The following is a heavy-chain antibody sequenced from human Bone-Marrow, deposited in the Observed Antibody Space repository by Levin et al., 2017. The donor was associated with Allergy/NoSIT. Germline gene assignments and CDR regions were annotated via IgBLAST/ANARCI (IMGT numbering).Heavy chain of an antibody. V-gene: IGHV3-9*01. Sequence: GGSLRLSCAASGFTFDDYAMHWVRQAPGKGLEWVSGISWNSGSIGYADSVKGRFTISRDNAKNSLYLQMNSLRAEDTALYYCAKGPNCSSTSCHIYYFDYWGQGTLVTVSS. CDR2: ISWNSGSI. D-gene: IGHD2-2*01. CDR3: AKGPNCSSTSCHIYYFDY. CDR1: GFTFDDYA. J-gene: IGHJ4*02.